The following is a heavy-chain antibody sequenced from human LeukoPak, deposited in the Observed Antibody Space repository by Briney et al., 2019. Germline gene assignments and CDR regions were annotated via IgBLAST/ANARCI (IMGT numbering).Heavy chain of an antibody. J-gene: IGHJ6*02. Sequence: ASVKVSCKASGFTFSSYAMSWVRQAPGKGLEWVSAISGSGGSTYYADSVKGRFTISRDNSKNTLYLQMNSLRAEDTAVYYCAKEMGNYYDSSGSFPPYYYGMDVWGQGTTVTVSS. V-gene: IGHV3-23*01. CDR2: ISGSGGST. D-gene: IGHD3-22*01. CDR1: GFTFSSYA. CDR3: AKEMGNYYDSSGSFPPYYYGMDV.